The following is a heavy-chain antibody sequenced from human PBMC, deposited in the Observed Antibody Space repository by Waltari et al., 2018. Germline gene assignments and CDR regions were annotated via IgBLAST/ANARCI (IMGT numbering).Heavy chain of an antibody. D-gene: IGHD6-13*01. CDR2: VDHSGNT. CDR1: GYSIRSGYY. J-gene: IGHJ4*02. CDR3: ARGAAAGSGPLIDY. V-gene: IGHV4-38-2*01. Sequence: QVQLQESGPGLLNPSETLSLTCAVSGYSIRSGYYWGWVRQPPGKGLEWSGSVDHSGNTYYNPSLKSRLSISADTSNNQLSLKLSSVTAADTAVYYCARGAAAGSGPLIDYWGQGILVTVSS.